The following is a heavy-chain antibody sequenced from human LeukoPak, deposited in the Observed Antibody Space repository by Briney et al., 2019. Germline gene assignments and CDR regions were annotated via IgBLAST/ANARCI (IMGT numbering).Heavy chain of an antibody. CDR2: IYYSGST. CDR1: GGSISSYY. V-gene: IGHV4-59*08. D-gene: IGHD6-13*01. Sequence: SETLSLTCTVSGGSISSYYWSWIRQPPGKGLEWIGYIYYSGSTNYNPSLKSRVTISVDTSKNQFSLKLSSVTAADTAVYYCARLRIEQQLDAFDIWGQGTMATVSS. J-gene: IGHJ3*02. CDR3: ARLRIEQQLDAFDI.